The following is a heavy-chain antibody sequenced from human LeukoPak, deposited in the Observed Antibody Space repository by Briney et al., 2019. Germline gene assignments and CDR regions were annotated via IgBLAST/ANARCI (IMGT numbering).Heavy chain of an antibody. Sequence: SETLSLTCTASVGSISSSDYYWGWIRQPPGKGLEWIECLHYSGNTYTSPSLKSRVPISVETSRNHFSLRQSSVTAADTAVYYCARPRAAAAGSGFDYWGQGTLVTVSS. D-gene: IGHD6-13*01. CDR2: LHYSGNT. J-gene: IGHJ4*02. V-gene: IGHV4-39*02. CDR1: VGSISSSDYY. CDR3: ARPRAAAAGSGFDY.